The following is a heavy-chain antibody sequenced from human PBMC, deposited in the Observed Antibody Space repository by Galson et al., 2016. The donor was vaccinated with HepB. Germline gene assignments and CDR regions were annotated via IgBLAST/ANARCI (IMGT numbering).Heavy chain of an antibody. CDR1: GFSLSTSGVG. J-gene: IGHJ2*01. Sequence: PALVKPTQTLTLTCTFSGFSLSTSGVGVGWIRQPPGKALEWLALIYWDDDKRYSPSLRSRLTITKDTSKNQVVLTMTNMDPVDTATYYCAQGLVDLSALSGWYFDLWGRGTLVTVSS. D-gene: IGHD2-15*01. CDR3: AQGLVDLSALSGWYFDL. V-gene: IGHV2-5*02. CDR2: IYWDDDK.